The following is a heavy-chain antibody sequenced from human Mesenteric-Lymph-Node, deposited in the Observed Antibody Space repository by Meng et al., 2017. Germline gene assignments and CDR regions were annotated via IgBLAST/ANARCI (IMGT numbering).Heavy chain of an antibody. CDR1: GYTFTGYY. V-gene: IGHV1-2*02. Sequence: ASVKVSCKASGYTFTGYYMHWVRQAPGQGLEWMGWINPNSGGTNYAQKFQGRVTMTRDTSISTAYMELSRLRSDDTAVYYCARDATVVTPTPWFDPWGQGTLVT. CDR2: INPNSGGT. CDR3: ARDATVVTPTPWFDP. D-gene: IGHD4-23*01. J-gene: IGHJ5*02.